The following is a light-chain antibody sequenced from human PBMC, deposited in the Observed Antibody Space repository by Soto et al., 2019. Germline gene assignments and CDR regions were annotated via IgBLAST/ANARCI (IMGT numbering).Light chain of an antibody. CDR2: EGS. J-gene: IGLJ1*01. V-gene: IGLV2-23*01. CDR3: CSYALSSTYV. Sequence: QSVLTQPASVSGSPGQSITLSCTGTSSDIGSYRFVSWYQQHPGKAPRLIIYEGSKRPSGFFNRFSASRSGNTASLTISGLQPEDGADYYCCSYALSSTYVFGTGTKVTVL. CDR1: SSDIGSYRF.